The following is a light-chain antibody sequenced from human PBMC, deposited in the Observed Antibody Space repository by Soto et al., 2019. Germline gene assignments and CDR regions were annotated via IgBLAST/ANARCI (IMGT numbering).Light chain of an antibody. J-gene: IGKJ1*01. CDR2: GAS. CDR3: HQYTSTPRT. Sequence: EIVLTQSPGTLSLSPGESATLSCRASQSVDRNYLACFQQKPGPAPRLLIYGASSRATGIPPRFSGSGSETEFILTISSLQSEDFAVYYCHQYTSTPRTFGQGTKVEIK. CDR1: QSVDRNY. V-gene: IGKV3-20*01.